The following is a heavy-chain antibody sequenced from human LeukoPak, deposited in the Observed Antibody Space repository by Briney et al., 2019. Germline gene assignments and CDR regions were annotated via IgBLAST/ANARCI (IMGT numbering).Heavy chain of an antibody. J-gene: IGHJ6*04. CDR3: ARGSGSGKYAYYYGMDV. D-gene: IGHD3-10*01. V-gene: IGHV4-59*01. Sequence: SETLSLTCTVSGGSISDYYWSWIRQPPGKGLEWIGYIFYTETPNYNPSLKSRATISVDTSKNQLSLKLNSVTAADTAVYNCARGSGSGKYAYYYGMDVWGKGTTVTVSS. CDR2: IFYTETP. CDR1: GGSISDYY.